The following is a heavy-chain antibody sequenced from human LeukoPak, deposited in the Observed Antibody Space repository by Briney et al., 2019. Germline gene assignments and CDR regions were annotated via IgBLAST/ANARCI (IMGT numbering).Heavy chain of an antibody. V-gene: IGHV3-48*01. D-gene: IGHD6-13*01. CDR2: ISSSSSTI. CDR1: GFTFSSYS. J-gene: IGHJ4*02. CDR3: AKEAFRPSNSWYRGGPFDY. Sequence: GGSLRLSCAASGFTFSSYSMNWVRQAPGKGLEWVSYISSSSSTIYYADSVKGRFTISRDNSKNTLYLQMNGLRAEDTAVYYCAKEAFRPSNSWYRGGPFDYWGQGTLVTVSA.